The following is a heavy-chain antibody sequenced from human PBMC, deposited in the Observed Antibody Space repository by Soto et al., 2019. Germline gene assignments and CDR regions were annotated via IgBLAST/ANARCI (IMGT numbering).Heavy chain of an antibody. Sequence: SVKVSCKASGYTFTSYYMHWVRQAPVQGLEWMGIINPSGGSTSYAQKFQGRVTMTRDTSTSTVYMELSSLRSEDTAVYYCARAQIRFLEWLSPPYYYGMDVWGQGTTVTVSS. D-gene: IGHD3-3*01. V-gene: IGHV1-46*01. CDR1: GYTFTSYY. J-gene: IGHJ6*02. CDR3: ARAQIRFLEWLSPPYYYGMDV. CDR2: INPSGGST.